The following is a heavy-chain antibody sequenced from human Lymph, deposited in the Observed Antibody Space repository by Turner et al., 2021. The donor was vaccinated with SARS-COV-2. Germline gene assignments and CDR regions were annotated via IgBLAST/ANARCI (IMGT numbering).Heavy chain of an antibody. CDR3: ARDLGTYGMDV. V-gene: IGHV3-53*02. Sequence: EVRLVETEGGLSQHGVCLRLSCAASGIIVSRNYMNWVRQAPGKGLEWVSVIYSGGTTYYADSVKGRFTISRDNSKNTLYLQMNSLRVEDTAVYYCARDLGTYGMDVWGQGTTVTVSS. D-gene: IGHD6-13*01. CDR1: GIIVSRNY. J-gene: IGHJ6*02. CDR2: IYSGGTT.